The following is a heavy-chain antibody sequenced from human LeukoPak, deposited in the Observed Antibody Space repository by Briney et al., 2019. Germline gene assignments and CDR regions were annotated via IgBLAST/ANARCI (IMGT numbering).Heavy chain of an antibody. D-gene: IGHD6-6*01. V-gene: IGHV4-31*03. CDR1: GGSISSGGYY. J-gene: IGHJ4*02. Sequence: SETLSLTCTVSGGSISSGGYYWSWIRQHPGKGLEWIGYMYFSGITSYNPSLKSRVTISVDTSKNQFSLKLSSVTAVDTAVYYCARDGYSSSSYFDYWGQGTLVTVSS. CDR3: ARDGYSSSSYFDY. CDR2: MYFSGIT.